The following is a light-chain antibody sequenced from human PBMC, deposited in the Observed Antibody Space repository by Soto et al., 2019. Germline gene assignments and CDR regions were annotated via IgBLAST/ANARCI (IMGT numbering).Light chain of an antibody. CDR1: SSDVGGYNY. J-gene: IGLJ1*01. V-gene: IGLV2-14*01. Sequence: QAVLTLPASVSGSPGQSITISCTGTSSDVGGYNYVSWYQQHPGKAPKLMIYEVSNRPSGVSNRFSGSKSGNTASLTISGLQAEVEADYYGSSYISRRLYVCGTGPKVTVL. CDR2: EVS. CDR3: SSYISRRLYV.